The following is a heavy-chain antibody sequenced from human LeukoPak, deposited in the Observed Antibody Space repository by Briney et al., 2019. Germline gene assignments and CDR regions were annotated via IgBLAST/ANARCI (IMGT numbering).Heavy chain of an antibody. Sequence: GGSLRLSCAASGFTFSTYGMHWVRQAPGKGLEWVAFIRYDGNNKFYADSVKGRFTISRDNSKNTLYLQMNSLRPEDTAVYYCARDYRLCSGGSCYCGGYWGQGTLVTVSS. CDR3: ARDYRLCSGGSCYCGGY. J-gene: IGHJ4*02. D-gene: IGHD2-15*01. V-gene: IGHV3-30*02. CDR1: GFTFSTYG. CDR2: IRYDGNNK.